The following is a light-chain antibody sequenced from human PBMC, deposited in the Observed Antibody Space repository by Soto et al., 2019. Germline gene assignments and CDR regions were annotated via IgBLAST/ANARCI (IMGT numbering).Light chain of an antibody. Sequence: DIQMTQSPSTLSASVGDRVTITCRASQSISSWLAWYQQKPGNAPKLMIYKASSLESGVPSRFSGSGSGTEFTLTISSLQPDDFATYYCQQYNSYSLTFGGGTKVEIK. V-gene: IGKV1-5*03. J-gene: IGKJ4*01. CDR3: QQYNSYSLT. CDR2: KAS. CDR1: QSISSW.